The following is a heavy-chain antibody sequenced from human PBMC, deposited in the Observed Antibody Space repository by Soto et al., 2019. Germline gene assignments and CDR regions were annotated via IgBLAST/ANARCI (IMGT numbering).Heavy chain of an antibody. CDR1: GASISSSSYY. Sequence: QLQLQESGPGLVKPSETLSLTCTVSGASISSSSYYWGWIRQPPGKGLEWIGSVYYSGTTYYNPSLKSRVTISVDTSKSQCSLKLNSVTAADTAVYYCARPYSSGWNPFDYWGQGTLVTVSS. V-gene: IGHV4-39*01. CDR2: VYYSGTT. J-gene: IGHJ4*02. CDR3: ARPYSSGWNPFDY. D-gene: IGHD6-19*01.